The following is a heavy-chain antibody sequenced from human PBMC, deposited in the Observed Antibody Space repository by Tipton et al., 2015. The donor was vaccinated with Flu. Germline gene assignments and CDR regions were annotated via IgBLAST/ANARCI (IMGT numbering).Heavy chain of an antibody. J-gene: IGHJ3*02. Sequence: SLRLSCAASGFTFSIYSINWVRQAPGKGLEWVSSVSSSNSYIYYADSVKGRFTISRDNAKNSLYLQMNSLRAEDTAVYYCASSGYSSSWAITGDAFDIWGQGTMVPVSS. D-gene: IGHD6-13*01. CDR1: GFTFSIYS. V-gene: IGHV3-21*01. CDR2: VSSSNSYI. CDR3: ASSGYSSSWAITGDAFDI.